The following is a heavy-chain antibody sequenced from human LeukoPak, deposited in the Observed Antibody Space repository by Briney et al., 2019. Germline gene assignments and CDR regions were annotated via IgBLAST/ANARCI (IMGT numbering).Heavy chain of an antibody. CDR1: GGSISSYY. CDR2: IYYSGST. D-gene: IGHD2-21*02. Sequence: SETLSPTCTVSGGSISSYYWSWIRQPPGKGLEWIGYIYYSGSTNYNPSLKSRVTISVDTSKNQFSLKLSSVTAADTAVYYCARVPSEYCGGDCYPPHYYYYMDVWGKGTTVTVSS. V-gene: IGHV4-59*01. J-gene: IGHJ6*03. CDR3: ARVPSEYCGGDCYPPHYYYYMDV.